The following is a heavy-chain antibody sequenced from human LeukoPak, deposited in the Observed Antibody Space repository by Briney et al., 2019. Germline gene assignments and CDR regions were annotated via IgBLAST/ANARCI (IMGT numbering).Heavy chain of an antibody. Sequence: GGSLRLSCAASGFTFSSYSMNWVRQAPGKGLEWVSSISGSSNYIYYADSVKGRFTISRDNAKNSLYLQMNSLRAEDTAVYYCARATFYYGSSGYHYWGQGTLVTVSS. V-gene: IGHV3-21*01. D-gene: IGHD3-22*01. CDR3: ARATFYYGSSGYHY. J-gene: IGHJ4*02. CDR2: ISGSSNYI. CDR1: GFTFSSYS.